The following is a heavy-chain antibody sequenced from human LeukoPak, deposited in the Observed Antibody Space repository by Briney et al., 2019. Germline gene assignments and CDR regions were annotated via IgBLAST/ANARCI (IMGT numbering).Heavy chain of an antibody. CDR2: INAGNGDT. CDR1: GYTFTNYA. CDR3: ARGLWSAHRREYYFDS. J-gene: IGHJ4*02. V-gene: IGHV1-3*01. D-gene: IGHD3-3*01. Sequence: ASVKVSCKASGYTFTNYAVNWLSQAPGQRLEWMGWINAGNGDTKFSQNYQARVTITRDASASTAYMELSSLTSEDTAVYFCARGLWSAHRREYYFDSWGQGTLVTVSS.